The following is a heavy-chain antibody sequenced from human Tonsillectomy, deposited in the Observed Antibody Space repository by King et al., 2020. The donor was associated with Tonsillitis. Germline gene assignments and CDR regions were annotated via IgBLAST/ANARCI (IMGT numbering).Heavy chain of an antibody. CDR3: AKTVLPSGSYFLFYYGMDV. CDR2: ISAYNGNT. J-gene: IGHJ6*02. CDR1: GYTFTSYG. Sequence: QLVQSGAEVKKPGASVKVSCKASGYTFTSYGISWVRQAPGQGLEWMGWISAYNGNTNYAQKLQGRVTMTTDTSTSTAYMELRSLRSDDTAVYYCAKTVLPSGSYFLFYYGMDVWGQGTTVTVSS. V-gene: IGHV1-18*01. D-gene: IGHD1-26*01.